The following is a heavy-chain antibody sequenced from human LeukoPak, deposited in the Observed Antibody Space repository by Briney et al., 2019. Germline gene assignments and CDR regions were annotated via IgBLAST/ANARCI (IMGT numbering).Heavy chain of an antibody. CDR3: ARGTWSSSIDY. D-gene: IGHD6-6*01. CDR1: GGSISSGYYY. CDR2: IYYGGT. Sequence: SETLSLTCTVSGGSISSGYYYWSWIRPPPGEGLEYIGYIYYGGTYYNPSLKSRVTISVDTSKNQFSLKLSSVTAADTAVYYCARGTWSSSIDYWGQGTLVTVSS. V-gene: IGHV4-30-4*01. J-gene: IGHJ4*02.